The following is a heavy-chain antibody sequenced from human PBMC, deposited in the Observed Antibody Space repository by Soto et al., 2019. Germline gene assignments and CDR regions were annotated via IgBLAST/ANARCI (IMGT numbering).Heavy chain of an antibody. CDR2: INAGNGNT. CDR1: GYTFTSYA. J-gene: IGHJ4*02. V-gene: IGHV1-3*01. D-gene: IGHD2-15*01. CDR3: ARDLGGWPDY. Sequence: QVQLVQSGAEVKKPGASVKVSCKASGYTFTSYALHWVRQAPGQRLEWMGWINAGNGNTKYSQKFQGRVTITKDTSATTAYMGLSSLRSEDTAVYYCARDLGGWPDYWGQGTLVTVSS.